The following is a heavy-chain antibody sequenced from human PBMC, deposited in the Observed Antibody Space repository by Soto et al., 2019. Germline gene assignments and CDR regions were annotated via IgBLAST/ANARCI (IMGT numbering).Heavy chain of an antibody. CDR3: AKDWAKDSGSSWLYSSSWPFDY. V-gene: IGHV3-23*01. CDR2: ISGSGGST. D-gene: IGHD6-13*01. CDR1: GFTFSSYA. J-gene: IGHJ4*02. Sequence: PRLSCAASGFTFSSYAMSWVRQAPGKGLEWVSAISGSGGSTYYADSVKGRFTISRDNSKNTLYLQMNSLRAEDTAVYYCAKDWAKDSGSSWLYSSSWPFDYWGQGTLVTVSS.